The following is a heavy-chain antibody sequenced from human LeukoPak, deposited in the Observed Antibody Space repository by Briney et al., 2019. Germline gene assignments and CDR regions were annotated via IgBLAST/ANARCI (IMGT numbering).Heavy chain of an antibody. J-gene: IGHJ4*02. CDR1: GITFSSNW. CDR3: GCSSTTCCDY. Sequence: GGSLRLSCAASGITFSSNWMHWVRQAPGKGLVWVSRINGDGSVTNYADSVKGRFTISRDNAKNTLYLQMNSLRAEDTAVYYCGCSSTTCCDYWGQGALVTVSS. V-gene: IGHV3-74*01. CDR2: INGDGSVT. D-gene: IGHD2-2*01.